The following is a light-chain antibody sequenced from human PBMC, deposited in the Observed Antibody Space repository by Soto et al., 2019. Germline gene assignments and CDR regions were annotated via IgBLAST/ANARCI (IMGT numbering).Light chain of an antibody. CDR1: SSNIGTNT. CDR2: SSN. J-gene: IGLJ3*02. Sequence: QSALTQPPSASGTPGQRVTISCSGSSSNIGTNTVNWYQQFPRSAPKLLMYSSNQRPSGVPDRFSGSKSRTSASLAISGLQSEDEADYYCAAWDGSLNVVLFGGGTKLTVL. CDR3: AAWDGSLNVVL. V-gene: IGLV1-44*01.